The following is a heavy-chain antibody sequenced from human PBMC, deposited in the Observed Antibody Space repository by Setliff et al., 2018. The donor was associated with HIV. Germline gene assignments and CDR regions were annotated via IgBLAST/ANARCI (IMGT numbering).Heavy chain of an antibody. CDR1: GGTFSDYA. Sequence: ASVKVSCKVSGGTFSDYAVTWVRQAPGQGLEWMGGVIPVFGTGNYAQKFQGRVTITTDESTRTAYMELRSLRSEDTAVYYCATGRHYYDSSDYPANPCDVWGQGTLVTVS. J-gene: IGHJ3*01. CDR2: VIPVFGTG. CDR3: ATGRHYYDSSDYPANPCDV. D-gene: IGHD3-22*01. V-gene: IGHV1-69*05.